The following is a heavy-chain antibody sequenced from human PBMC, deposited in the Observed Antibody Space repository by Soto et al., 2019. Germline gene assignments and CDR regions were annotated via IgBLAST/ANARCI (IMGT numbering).Heavy chain of an antibody. Sequence: SVKVSCKASGGTFSSYAISWVRQAPGQGLEWMGGIIPIFGTANYAQKFQGRVTITADKSTSTAYMELNSLRSEDTAVYYCARVDIVVVPAAIGYYYYYGMDVWGQGTTVTVSS. D-gene: IGHD2-2*02. V-gene: IGHV1-69*06. J-gene: IGHJ6*02. CDR1: GGTFSSYA. CDR3: ARVDIVVVPAAIGYYYYYGMDV. CDR2: IIPIFGTA.